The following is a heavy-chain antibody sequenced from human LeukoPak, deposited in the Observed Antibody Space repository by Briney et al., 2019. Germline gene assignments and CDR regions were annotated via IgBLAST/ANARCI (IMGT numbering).Heavy chain of an antibody. J-gene: IGHJ4*02. CDR3: ARGGWVRGVITRTGLDY. Sequence: ASAKVSCKASGYIFTDYYIHWVRQAPGQGLEWMGWINPNSGGTNYAQKFQGRVTMTRDTSISTAYMELSRLISDDTAIYYCARGGWVRGVITRTGLDYWGQGTLVTVSS. CDR2: INPNSGGT. CDR1: GYIFTDYY. D-gene: IGHD3-10*01. V-gene: IGHV1-2*02.